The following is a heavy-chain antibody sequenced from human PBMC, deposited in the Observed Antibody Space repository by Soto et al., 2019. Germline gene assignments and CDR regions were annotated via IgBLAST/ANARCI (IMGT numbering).Heavy chain of an antibody. Sequence: GGSLRLSCTASGFTFGDYAMSWFRQAPGKGLEWVGFIRSKAYGGTTEYAASVKGRFTISRDDSKSIAYLQMNSLKTEDTAVYYCTSPGWLPGEVTRAAGKIDYWGQGTLVTVSS. CDR3: TSPGWLPGEVTRAAGKIDY. CDR1: GFTFGDYA. J-gene: IGHJ4*02. D-gene: IGHD4-4*01. V-gene: IGHV3-49*03. CDR2: IRSKAYGGTT.